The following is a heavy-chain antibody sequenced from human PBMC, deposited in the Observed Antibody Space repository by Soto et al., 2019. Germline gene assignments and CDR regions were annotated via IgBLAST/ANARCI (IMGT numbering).Heavy chain of an antibody. D-gene: IGHD2-15*01. J-gene: IGHJ4*02. CDR3: ARRYCSGGNGYHDDY. CDR2: IYPGDSDT. V-gene: IGHV5-51*03. Sequence: EVQLVQSGTEVKKPGESLKISCKGSGYSFTNFWIGWVRQMPGKGLEWMGIIYPGDSDTRYSPSFQGQVTISADKSISAAYLQWSSLKASDTAMYYCARRYCSGGNGYHDDYWSQGTLVAVSS. CDR1: GYSFTNFW.